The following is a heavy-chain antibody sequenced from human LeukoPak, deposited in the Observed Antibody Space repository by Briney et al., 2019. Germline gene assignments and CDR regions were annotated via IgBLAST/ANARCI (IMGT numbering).Heavy chain of an antibody. CDR2: INPNSGGT. V-gene: IGHV1-2*02. CDR1: GYTFTGYY. Sequence: ASVKVSYKASGYTFTGYYMHWVRQAPGQGLEWMGWINPNSGGTNYAQKFQGRVTMTRDTSISTAYMELSRLRSDDTAVYYCARDRGYSYGSVWFDPWGQGTLVTVSS. J-gene: IGHJ5*02. D-gene: IGHD5-18*01. CDR3: ARDRGYSYGSVWFDP.